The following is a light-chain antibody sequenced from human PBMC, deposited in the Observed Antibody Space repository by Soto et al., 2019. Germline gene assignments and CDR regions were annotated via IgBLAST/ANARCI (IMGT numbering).Light chain of an antibody. Sequence: QSVLTQPASVSGSPALSITISCTGTSSDVGAYNFVSWYQQHPDKAPKLMIFDVSNRPSGVSNRFSGSKSGNTASLTISGLQSEDEAEYYCGSYTTSSNYVFGTGTQVTVL. J-gene: IGLJ1*01. CDR3: GSYTTSSNYV. CDR2: DVS. CDR1: SSDVGAYNF. V-gene: IGLV2-14*03.